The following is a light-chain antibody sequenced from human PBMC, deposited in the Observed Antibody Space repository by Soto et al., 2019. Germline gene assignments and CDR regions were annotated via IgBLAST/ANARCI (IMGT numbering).Light chain of an antibody. V-gene: IGKV1-5*01. Sequence: DIQMTQSPSTLSASVGDRVTITCRASQSVTTWLAWYQQKPGKAPKLLIYAASSLQRGVPSRFSGSGSGTDFTLTISRLEPEDFAVYYCQQYGSSSWTFGQGTKVDIK. J-gene: IGKJ1*01. CDR2: AAS. CDR3: QQYGSSSWT. CDR1: QSVTTW.